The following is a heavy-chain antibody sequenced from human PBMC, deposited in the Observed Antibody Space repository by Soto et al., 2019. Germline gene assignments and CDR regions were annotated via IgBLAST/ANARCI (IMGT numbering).Heavy chain of an antibody. CDR1: GFTFDTYG. D-gene: IGHD1-1*01. J-gene: IGHJ6*02. CDR2: ISYEGSNT. CDR3: ARVTPGNNLYYFSGLDF. V-gene: IGHV3-30-3*01. Sequence: GGSLRLSCVASGFTFDTYGMHWVRQAPGKGLQWVALISYEGSNTYYADSVRGRFTISRDNSKNTLYLQMNTLRPEDTGLYYCARVTPGNNLYYFSGLDFWGQGTSVTV.